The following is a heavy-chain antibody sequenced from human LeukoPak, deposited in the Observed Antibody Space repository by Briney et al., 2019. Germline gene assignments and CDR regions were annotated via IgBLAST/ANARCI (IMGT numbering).Heavy chain of an antibody. D-gene: IGHD4-11*01. CDR1: GGSFSGYY. J-gene: IGHJ4*02. V-gene: IGHV4-34*01. Sequence: PSETLSLTCAVYGGSFSGYYWSWIRQPPGKGLEWIGEINHSGSTNYNPALKSRVTISVDKSKNQFSLKLGSVTAADTAVFYCARRTTVTIPFGYWGQGTLVTVSS. CDR3: ARRTTVTIPFGY. CDR2: INHSGST.